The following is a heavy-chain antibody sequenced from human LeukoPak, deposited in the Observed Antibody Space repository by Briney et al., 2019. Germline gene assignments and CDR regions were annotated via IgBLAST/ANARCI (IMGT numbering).Heavy chain of an antibody. CDR3: ARGPSAYPKCFDY. D-gene: IGHD5-12*01. J-gene: IGHJ4*02. CDR2: IWYDGSNK. CDR1: GFIFSSFV. Sequence: GGSLRLSCAASGFIFSSFVMHWVRQAPGKGLEWVAVIWYDGSNKYYADSVKGRFTISRDNSKNTLYLQMNSLRAEDTAVYYCARGPSAYPKCFDYWGQGTLVTVSS. V-gene: IGHV3-33*01.